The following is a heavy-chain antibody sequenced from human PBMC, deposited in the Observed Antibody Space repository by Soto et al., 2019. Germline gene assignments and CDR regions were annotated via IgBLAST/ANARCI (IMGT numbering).Heavy chain of an antibody. CDR3: AKDMGSSGRGWFDP. CDR1: GFTFDDYA. D-gene: IGHD6-6*01. J-gene: IGHJ5*02. CDR2: ISWNSGSI. V-gene: IGHV3-9*01. Sequence: EVQLVESGGGLVQPGRSLRLSCAASGFTFDDYAMHWVRQAPGKGLEWVSGISWNSGSIGYADSVKGRFTISRDNAKNSLYLQMNSLRAEDTALYYCAKDMGSSGRGWFDPWGQGTLVTVSS.